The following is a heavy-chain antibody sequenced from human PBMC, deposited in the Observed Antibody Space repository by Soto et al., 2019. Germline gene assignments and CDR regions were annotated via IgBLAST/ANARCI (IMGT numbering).Heavy chain of an antibody. J-gene: IGHJ4*02. CDR3: ARTLVGATPADY. D-gene: IGHD1-26*01. Sequence: QVQLVPSGAEVKKPGASVKVSCKASGYTFTSYAMHWVRQAPGQRLEWMGWINAGNGNTKYSQKFQGRVTITRDTSARTANMELASLRTEYTCVYYCARTLVGATPADYWGQGTPVTVSS. CDR1: GYTFTSYA. CDR2: INAGNGNT. V-gene: IGHV1-3*01.